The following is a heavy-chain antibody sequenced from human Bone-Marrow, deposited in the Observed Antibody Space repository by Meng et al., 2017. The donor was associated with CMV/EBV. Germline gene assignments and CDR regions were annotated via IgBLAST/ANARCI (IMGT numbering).Heavy chain of an antibody. CDR1: GGTFSSYA. V-gene: IGHV1-69*05. D-gene: IGHD1-26*01. CDR2: IIPIFGTA. J-gene: IGHJ3*02. CDR3: ARDLVPEWELLGGGAFDI. Sequence: AVKLSWKASGGTFSSYAISWVRQAPGQGLEWMGGIIPIFGTANYAQKFQGRVTITTDESTSTADMELSSLRSEDTAVYYCARDLVPEWELLGGGAFDIWCQGTMVTVSS.